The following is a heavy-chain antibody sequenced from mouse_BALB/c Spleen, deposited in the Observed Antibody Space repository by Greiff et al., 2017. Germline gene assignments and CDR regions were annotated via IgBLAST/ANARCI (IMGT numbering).Heavy chain of an antibody. CDR2: ISDGGSNT. CDR3: TRGEHERPAY. Sequence: EVLLVESGGGLVKPGGSLKLSCAASGFTFSDYYMYWVRQTPEKRLEWVATISDGGSNTYYPDSVKGRFTITRDNTKNNLYLQMSSLKSEDTAMYYGTRGEHERPAYWGQGTLVTVSA. V-gene: IGHV5-4*02. CDR1: GFTFSDYY. J-gene: IGHJ3*01.